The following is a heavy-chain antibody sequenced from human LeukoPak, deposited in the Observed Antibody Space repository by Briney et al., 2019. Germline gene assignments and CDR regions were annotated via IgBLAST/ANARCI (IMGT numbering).Heavy chain of an antibody. V-gene: IGHV5-51*01. CDR3: ARHPAYCGGDCYFDI. Sequence: GESLKISCQGSGYSFTSYWIGWVRQMPGKGLEWMGIIYPGDSDTRYSPSFQGQVTISADKSISTAYLQWSSLKTSDTAMYYCARHPAYCGGDCYFDIWGQGTMVTVSS. J-gene: IGHJ3*02. D-gene: IGHD2-21*02. CDR1: GYSFTSYW. CDR2: IYPGDSDT.